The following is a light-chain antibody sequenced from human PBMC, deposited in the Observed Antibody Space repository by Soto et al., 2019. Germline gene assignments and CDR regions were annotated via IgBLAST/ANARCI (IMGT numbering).Light chain of an antibody. V-gene: IGLV1-44*01. CDR1: SSNIESNT. CDR3: AAWDDSLNGHVV. Sequence: QSVLTQPPSASGTPGQRVTISCSGSSSNIESNTVNWYQQLPGTAPKLLMYSNNLRPSGVPDRFSGSKSGTSASLAISGLQSEDEADYYCAAWDDSLNGHVVFGGGTKLTVL. CDR2: SNN. J-gene: IGLJ2*01.